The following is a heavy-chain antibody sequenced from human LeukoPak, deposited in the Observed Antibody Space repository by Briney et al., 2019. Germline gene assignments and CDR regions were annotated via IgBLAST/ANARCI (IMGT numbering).Heavy chain of an antibody. CDR3: ARLKSSSWYSAPFDY. Sequence: ASVKVSCKASGYTFTSYGISWVRQAPGQGLEWMGWISAYNGNTNYAQKLQGRVTMTTDTSTSTAYMELRSLRSDDTAVYYCARLKSSSWYSAPFDYWGQGILVTVSA. J-gene: IGHJ4*02. D-gene: IGHD6-13*01. V-gene: IGHV1-18*01. CDR2: ISAYNGNT. CDR1: GYTFTSYG.